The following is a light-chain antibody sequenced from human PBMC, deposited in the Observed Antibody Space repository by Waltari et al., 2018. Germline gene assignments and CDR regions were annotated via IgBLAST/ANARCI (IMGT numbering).Light chain of an antibody. CDR3: QSYDGSLTGWV. V-gene: IGLV1-40*01. CDR1: TPNAGATYG. J-gene: IGLJ3*02. CDR2: DDS. Sequence: QSVLPQPPSVSGAPGQRATTSCTGSTPNAGATYGVSWYQQLPGEAPKLLIHDDSSRPSGVPDRFSGSKSGTSAYLAITGLQAEDEADYYCQSYDGSLTGWVFGGGTNLAVL.